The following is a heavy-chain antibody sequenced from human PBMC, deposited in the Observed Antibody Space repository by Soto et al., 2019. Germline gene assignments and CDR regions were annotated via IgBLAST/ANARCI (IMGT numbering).Heavy chain of an antibody. CDR3: ARDRAIAATGIFYY. Sequence: GSLRLSCAASAFTFRSYTMHWVRQAPGKGLEWVATISYDGSKTNYADSVRGRFTISRDNSKSTLFLQMDSLRPEDTAVYSCARDRAIAATGIFYYWGQGTLVTVSS. D-gene: IGHD6-13*01. J-gene: IGHJ4*02. CDR1: AFTFRSYT. V-gene: IGHV3-30*04. CDR2: ISYDGSKT.